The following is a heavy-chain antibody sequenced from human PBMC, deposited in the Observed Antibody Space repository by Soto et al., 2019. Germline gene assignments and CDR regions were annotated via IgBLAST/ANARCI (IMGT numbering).Heavy chain of an antibody. CDR1: GFTFSSYA. D-gene: IGHD6-13*01. CDR3: VKDRGEFLKQMVQYYYYGMDV. Sequence: PGGSLRLSCSASGFTFSSYAMHWVRQAPGKGLEYVSAISSNGGSTYYADSVKGRFTISRDNSKNTLYLQMSSLRAEDTAVYYCVKDRGEFLKQMVQYYYYGMDVWGQGTTVTVSS. CDR2: ISSNGGST. J-gene: IGHJ6*02. V-gene: IGHV3-64D*06.